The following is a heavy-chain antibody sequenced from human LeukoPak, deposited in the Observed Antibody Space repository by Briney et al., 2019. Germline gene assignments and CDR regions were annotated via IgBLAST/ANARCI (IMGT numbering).Heavy chain of an antibody. D-gene: IGHD6-13*01. CDR2: GYHIGST. J-gene: IGHJ4*02. CDR3: ARDGSSSWYVFDY. V-gene: IGHV4-38-2*02. Sequence: SETLSLTCTVSGYSISSGYYWGWIRQPPGKGLEWIGSGYHIGSTYFNPSLRSRVTILIDIFKNQFSLKLSSVTAADTAVYYCARDGSSSWYVFDYWGQGTLVTVSS. CDR1: GYSISSGYY.